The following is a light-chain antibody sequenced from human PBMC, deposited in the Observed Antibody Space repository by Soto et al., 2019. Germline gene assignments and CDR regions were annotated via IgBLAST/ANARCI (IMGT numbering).Light chain of an antibody. V-gene: IGKV1-33*01. CDR2: GAS. J-gene: IGKJ3*01. Sequence: DIQMTQSPSSLSASVGDRVTITCQASQDISDYLSWYQQKPGKAPNLLIYGASNLETGVPSRFSGSGSGTDFTFTISSLQPEDIATYYCQQYDNLPFTFGPGTKVDIK. CDR3: QQYDNLPFT. CDR1: QDISDY.